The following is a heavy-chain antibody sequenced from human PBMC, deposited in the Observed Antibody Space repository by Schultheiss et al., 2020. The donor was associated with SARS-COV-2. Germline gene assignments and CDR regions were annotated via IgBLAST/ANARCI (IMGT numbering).Heavy chain of an antibody. Sequence: SETLSLTCTVSAGSISDYYWSWIRQPPGEGLEWIGYIYYTGITNSNPSLKSRVTISLDTSKNQFSLKLTSVTTADTAVYYCARDTSITMIVVVTPPDIWGQGTMVTVSS. D-gene: IGHD3-22*01. CDR1: AGSISDYY. CDR3: ARDTSITMIVVVTPPDI. CDR2: IYYTGIT. V-gene: IGHV4-59*01. J-gene: IGHJ3*02.